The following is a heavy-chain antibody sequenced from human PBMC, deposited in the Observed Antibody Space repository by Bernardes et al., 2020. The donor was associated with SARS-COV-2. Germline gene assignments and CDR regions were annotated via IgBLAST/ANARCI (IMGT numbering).Heavy chain of an antibody. D-gene: IGHD2-8*01. V-gene: IGHV4-34*01. CDR2: INHSGST. J-gene: IGHJ4*02. CDR1: GGSFSCYY. CDR3: ARSVYGRPFDY. Sequence: TLSLTCAFYGGSFSCYYWSWIRQPPGKGLEWIGEINHSGSTNYNPSLKSRVTISVDTSKNQFSLKLSSVTAADTAVYYCARSVYGRPFDYWGQGTLVTVSS.